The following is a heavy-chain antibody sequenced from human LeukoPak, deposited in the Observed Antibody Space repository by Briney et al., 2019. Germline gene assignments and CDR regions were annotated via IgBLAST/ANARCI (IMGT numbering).Heavy chain of an antibody. CDR1: GYSITNYA. J-gene: IGHJ4*02. CDR3: ATGGGYRFAY. V-gene: IGHV7-4-1*02. CDR2: INTNTAKS. D-gene: IGHD6-25*01. Sequence: ASVKVSCKASGYSITNYAILWVRQAPGQGLEWMGWINTNTAKSTYAPGFTGRYVFSLDSSVNTAYLQISSLKAEDTALYYCATGGGYRFAYWGQGTLVTVSS.